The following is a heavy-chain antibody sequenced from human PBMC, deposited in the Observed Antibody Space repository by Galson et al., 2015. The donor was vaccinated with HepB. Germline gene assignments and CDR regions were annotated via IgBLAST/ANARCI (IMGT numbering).Heavy chain of an antibody. D-gene: IGHD2-21*02. CDR1: GYSFTSYW. CDR3: ARQYCGGDCYSTPYYYYYGMDV. CDR2: IYPGDSDT. J-gene: IGHJ6*02. V-gene: IGHV5-51*01. Sequence: QSGAEVKKPGESLKISCKGSGYSFTSYWIGWVRQMPGKGLEWMGIIYPGDSDTRYSPSFQGQVTISADKSISTAYLQWSSLKASDTAMYYCARQYCGGDCYSTPYYYYYGMDVWGQGTTVTVSS.